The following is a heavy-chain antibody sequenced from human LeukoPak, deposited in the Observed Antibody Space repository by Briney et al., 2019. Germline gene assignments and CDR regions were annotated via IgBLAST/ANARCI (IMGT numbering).Heavy chain of an antibody. CDR2: INPNSGGT. J-gene: IGHJ4*02. CDR3: ARSYYDFWSGYYPFDY. D-gene: IGHD3-3*01. CDR1: GYTFTGYY. Sequence: GASVKVSCKASGYTFTGYYMHWVRQAPGQGLEWMGWINPNSGGTNYAQKFQGRVTMTRDTSISTAYMELSRLRSDDTAVYYCARSYYDFWSGYYPFDYWGQGTLVTVSS. V-gene: IGHV1-2*02.